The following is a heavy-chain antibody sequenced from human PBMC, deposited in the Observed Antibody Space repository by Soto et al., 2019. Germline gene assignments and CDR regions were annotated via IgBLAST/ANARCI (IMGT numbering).Heavy chain of an antibody. CDR2: IYYSGST. J-gene: IGHJ6*02. CDR1: GGSISSYY. D-gene: IGHD5-18*01. V-gene: IGHV4-59*01. CDR3: ARERWIQLYAFYYYYGMDV. Sequence: PSETLSLTCTVSGGSISSYYWSWIRQPPGKGLEWIGYIYYSGSTNYNPSLKSRVTISVDTSKNQFSLKLSSVTAADTAVYYCARERWIQLYAFYYYYGMDVWGQGTTVTVSS.